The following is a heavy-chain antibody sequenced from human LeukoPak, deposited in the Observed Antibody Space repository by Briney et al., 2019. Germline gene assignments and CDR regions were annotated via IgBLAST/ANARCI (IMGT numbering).Heavy chain of an antibody. J-gene: IGHJ4*02. CDR3: AREGRGGGSNY. CDR2: INHSGST. D-gene: IGHD2-15*01. V-gene: IGHV4-34*01. CDR1: GGSFSGYY. Sequence: SETLSLTCAVYGGSFSGYYWSWIRQPPGKGLEWIGEINHSGSTNYNPSLKSRVTISVDRSKNQFSLRLSSVTAADTAVYYCAREGRGGGSNYWGQGTLVIVSS.